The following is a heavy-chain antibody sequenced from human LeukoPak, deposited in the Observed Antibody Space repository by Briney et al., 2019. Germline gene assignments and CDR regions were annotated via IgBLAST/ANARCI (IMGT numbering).Heavy chain of an antibody. CDR3: TSANYGPAY. CDR1: GFTFSTYG. CDR2: VNQDGSGK. J-gene: IGHJ4*02. Sequence: GGSLRLSCAASGFTFSTYGIHWVRQAPGKGLEWVANVNQDGSGKYYVDSVKGRFTISKDNAKNSLYLQMNSLRAEDTAVYYCTSANYGPAYWGQGTLVTVSS. D-gene: IGHD5-24*01. V-gene: IGHV3-7*01.